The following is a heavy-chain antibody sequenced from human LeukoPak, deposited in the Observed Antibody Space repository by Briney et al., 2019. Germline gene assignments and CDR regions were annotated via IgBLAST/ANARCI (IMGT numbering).Heavy chain of an antibody. J-gene: IGHJ4*02. V-gene: IGHV1-2*06. CDR2: INPNSGGT. CDR1: GYTLTDYY. CDR3: ARVPYYYDSSGYYPI. Sequence: ASVKVSCKASGYTLTDYYMHWVRQAPGQGLEWMGRINPNSGGTNYAQKFQGRVTMTRDTSISTVYMELSSLRSEDTAVYYCARVPYYYDSSGYYPIWGQGTLVTVSS. D-gene: IGHD3-22*01.